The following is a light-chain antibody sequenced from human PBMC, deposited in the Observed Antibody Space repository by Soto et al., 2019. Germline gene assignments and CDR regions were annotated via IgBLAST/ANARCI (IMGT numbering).Light chain of an antibody. J-gene: IGKJ4*01. CDR1: QNINSW. CDR2: KAS. V-gene: IGKV1-5*03. Sequence: DIQMTHSPSTLSASVGDRVTITCRASQNINSWVAWYQQKPGKAPKLLIYKASNLESGVTSRFSGSGSGTDFTLTISSLTPYDVATYHCQQYESLFPLPFGGGNKVEI. CDR3: QQYESLFPLP.